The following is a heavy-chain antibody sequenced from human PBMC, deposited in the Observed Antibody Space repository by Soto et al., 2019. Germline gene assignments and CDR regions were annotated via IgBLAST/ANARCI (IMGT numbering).Heavy chain of an antibody. CDR1: GFTFSSYG. Sequence: QVQLVESGGGVVQPGRSLRLSCAASGFTFSSYGMHWVRQAPGKGLEWVAIISFDGSNRYYADSVKVRFTISRDSSKNTLYVQVNSMRAEDTAVYYCARGAGLSQYNYYINVWGKGTTVTVSS. J-gene: IGHJ6*03. D-gene: IGHD6-19*01. CDR2: ISFDGSNR. CDR3: ARGAGLSQYNYYINV. V-gene: IGHV3-33*01.